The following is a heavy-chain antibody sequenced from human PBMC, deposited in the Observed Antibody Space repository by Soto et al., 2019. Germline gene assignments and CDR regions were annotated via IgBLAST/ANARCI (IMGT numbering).Heavy chain of an antibody. CDR3: ANEGPDYDWHY. J-gene: IGHJ4*02. D-gene: IGHD4-17*01. CDR1: GFTFSSYA. V-gene: IGHV3-30-3*02. Sequence: QVQLVESGGGVVQPGRSLRLSCAASGFTFSSYAMHWVRQAPGKGLEWVAVISYDGSNKYYADSVKGRFTISRDNSKNTLYLQMNSLRAEDTAVYYCANEGPDYDWHYWGQGTLVTVSS. CDR2: ISYDGSNK.